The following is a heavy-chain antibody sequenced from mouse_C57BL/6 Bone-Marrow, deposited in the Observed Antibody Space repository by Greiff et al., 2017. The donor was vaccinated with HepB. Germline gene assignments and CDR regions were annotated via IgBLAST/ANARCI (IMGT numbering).Heavy chain of an antibody. Sequence: EVMLVESGGGLVQPGGSMKLSCAASGFTFSDAWMDWVRQSPEKGLEWVAEIRNKANNHATYYAESVKGRVTISRDDSKSSVYLQMNSLRAEDTGIYYCTTTTVVATDWYFDVWGTGTTVTVSS. CDR1: GFTFSDAW. J-gene: IGHJ1*03. D-gene: IGHD1-1*01. V-gene: IGHV6-6*01. CDR3: TTTTVVATDWYFDV. CDR2: IRNKANNHAT.